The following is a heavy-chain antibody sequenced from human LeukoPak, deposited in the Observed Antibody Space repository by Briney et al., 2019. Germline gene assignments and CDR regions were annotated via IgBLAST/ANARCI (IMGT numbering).Heavy chain of an antibody. V-gene: IGHV3-7*01. CDR3: ARLFGGVTTYDY. CDR1: GFTFTCCA. Sequence: GSLRLSCAASGFTFTCCAMSWVRQAPGGGLQWVASMKGDGSHIYYVDSVKGRFIISRDNAKKSLFLQMNSLRAEDTAVYYCARLFGGVTTYDYWGQGALVTVSS. CDR2: MKGDGSHI. D-gene: IGHD2-8*02. J-gene: IGHJ4*02.